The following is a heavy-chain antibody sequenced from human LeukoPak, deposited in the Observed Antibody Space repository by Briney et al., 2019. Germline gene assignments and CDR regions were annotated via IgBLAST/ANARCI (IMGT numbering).Heavy chain of an antibody. J-gene: IGHJ3*02. CDR1: GLTFSRYA. V-gene: IGHV3-66*01. Sequence: PGGSLRLSCAVSGLTFSRYAMSWVRQAPGKGLEWVSVIYSGGSTYYADSVKGRFTISRDNSKNTLYLQMNSLRAEDTAVYYCAREFGGWFDAFDIWGQGTMVTVSS. CDR2: IYSGGST. D-gene: IGHD6-19*01. CDR3: AREFGGWFDAFDI.